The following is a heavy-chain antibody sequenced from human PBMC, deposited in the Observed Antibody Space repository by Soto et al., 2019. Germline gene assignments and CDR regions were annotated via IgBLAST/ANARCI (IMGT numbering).Heavy chain of an antibody. CDR3: ARDVGYSSSWYRSNWFDP. CDR2: IIPIFGTA. V-gene: IGHV1-69*13. CDR1: GGTFSSYV. D-gene: IGHD6-13*01. Sequence: SVKVSCKASGGTFSSYVISWVRQAPVQGLEWMGGIIPIFGTANYAQKFQGRVTITADESTSTAYMELSSLRSEDTAVYYCARDVGYSSSWYRSNWFDPWGQGTLVTVSS. J-gene: IGHJ5*02.